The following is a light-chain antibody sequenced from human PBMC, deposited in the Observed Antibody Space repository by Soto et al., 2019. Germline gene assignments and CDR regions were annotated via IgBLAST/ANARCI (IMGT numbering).Light chain of an antibody. Sequence: DIQMPKSPSSVSASVGDRVTIPCRASQSISSWLAWYQQNPGKAPKLLVYAASSLQSGVPSRFSGSGSGTDFTLTISRLQPEDSATYYCQQANSFPQTFGQGTKVEIK. V-gene: IGKV1-12*01. J-gene: IGKJ1*01. CDR3: QQANSFPQT. CDR1: QSISSW. CDR2: AAS.